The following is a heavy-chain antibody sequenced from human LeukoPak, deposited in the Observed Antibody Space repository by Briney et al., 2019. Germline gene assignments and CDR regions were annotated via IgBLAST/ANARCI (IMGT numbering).Heavy chain of an antibody. D-gene: IGHD2-21*02. Sequence: GESLKISCKGSGYSFTNYWIGWVRQMPGKGLEWMGIIYPGDSDTRYSPSFQGQVIISADKSISTAYLQWSSLKASDTAMYYCARVVVTAIPSWFDPWGQGTLVTVSS. CDR1: GYSFTNYW. V-gene: IGHV5-51*01. CDR2: IYPGDSDT. J-gene: IGHJ5*02. CDR3: ARVVVTAIPSWFDP.